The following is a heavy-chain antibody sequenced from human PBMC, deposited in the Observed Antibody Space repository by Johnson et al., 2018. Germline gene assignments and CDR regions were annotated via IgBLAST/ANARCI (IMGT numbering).Heavy chain of an antibody. CDR2: INHSGGT. V-gene: IGHV4-34*01. CDR1: GGSFSGYY. Sequence: QVQLQQWGAGLLKPSETLSLTCAVYGGSFSGYYWNWVRQPPGKGLEWIGEINHSGGTNYDPSLKSRVTIAVDRSKNQFSLKLSSVTAADTAVYYWARSGGLYYYMAVWAKGTTFTVSS. J-gene: IGHJ6*03. D-gene: IGHD3-16*01. CDR3: ARSGGLYYYMAV.